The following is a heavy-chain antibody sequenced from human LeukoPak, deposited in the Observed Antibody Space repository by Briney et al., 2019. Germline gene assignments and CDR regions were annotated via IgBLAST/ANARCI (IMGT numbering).Heavy chain of an antibody. CDR3: ARDTRARNYDFWSGYYNPRWFDP. CDR2: INPNSGGT. CDR1: GYTFTGYY. J-gene: IGHJ5*02. V-gene: IGHV1-2*02. Sequence: ASVKVSCKASGYTFTGYYMHWVRQAPGQGLEWMGWINPNSGGTNYAQKFQGRVTMTRDTSISTAYMELSRLRSDDTAVYYCARDTRARNYDFWSGYYNPRWFDPWGQGTLVTVSS. D-gene: IGHD3-3*01.